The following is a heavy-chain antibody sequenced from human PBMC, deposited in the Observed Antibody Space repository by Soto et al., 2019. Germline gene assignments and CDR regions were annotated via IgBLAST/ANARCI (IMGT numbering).Heavy chain of an antibody. J-gene: IGHJ6*04. CDR3: AMVDNYVQPTPQDV. Sequence: QVQLVQSGDEVRKPGSSVKVSCKASGYIFVNYGIAWVRQAPGQGLEWMGWMSPYSGNTHYASKVQGRLTMTTDTSTSTAYMDLGRLRSDDTAVYYLAMVDNYVQPTPQDVWGEGATVTVSS. V-gene: IGHV1-18*01. CDR2: MSPYSGNT. CDR1: GYIFVNYG. D-gene: IGHD3-16*01.